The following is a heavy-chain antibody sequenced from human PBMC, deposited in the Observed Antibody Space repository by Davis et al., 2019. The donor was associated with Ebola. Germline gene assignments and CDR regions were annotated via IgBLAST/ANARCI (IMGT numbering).Heavy chain of an antibody. CDR1: GYTFTDYN. V-gene: IGHV1-2*06. CDR3: ARGHNYAHEY. J-gene: IGHJ4*02. Sequence: SVNVSCKASGYTFTDYNIHWMRQAPGQGLEWLGRVILKSGATNYAQKFQGRVTMTRDTSISPVYMELSSLRYDDTADYYCARGHNYAHEYWGQGTLVTVSS. CDR2: VILKSGAT. D-gene: IGHD4-11*01.